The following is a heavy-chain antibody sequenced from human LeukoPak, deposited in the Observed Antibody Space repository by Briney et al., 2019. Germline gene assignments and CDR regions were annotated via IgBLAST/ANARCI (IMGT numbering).Heavy chain of an antibody. Sequence: SETLSLTCTVSGGSISSYYWSWIRQPHGKGLEWIGYIFYIGSTNYNPSLRSRVPLSVDTSKNQFSWKMSSVTAGDTAVYYCARELKVGNTGYYFDTWGQGNLVSVSS. CDR1: GGSISSYY. CDR2: IFYIGST. V-gene: IGHV4-59*01. CDR3: ARELKVGNTGYYFDT. J-gene: IGHJ4*02. D-gene: IGHD2/OR15-2a*01.